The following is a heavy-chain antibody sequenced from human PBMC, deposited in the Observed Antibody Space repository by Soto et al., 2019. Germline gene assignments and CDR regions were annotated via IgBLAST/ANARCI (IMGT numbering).Heavy chain of an antibody. J-gene: IGHJ5*02. D-gene: IGHD3-10*01. CDR2: IDPSDSYT. CDR3: AYVAVSGPKDTWFDP. V-gene: IGHV5-10-1*01. Sequence: GESLKISCKGSGYSFTSYWISWVRQMPGKGLEWMGRIDPSDSYTNYSPSFQGHVTISADKSISTAYLQWSSLKASDTAMYYCAYVAVSGPKDTWFDPWGQGTLVTVSS. CDR1: GYSFTSYW.